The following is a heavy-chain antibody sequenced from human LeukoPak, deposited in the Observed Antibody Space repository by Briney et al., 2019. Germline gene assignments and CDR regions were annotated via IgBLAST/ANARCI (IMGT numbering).Heavy chain of an antibody. CDR1: GFTVSNNY. CDR2: IYSGGAT. CDR3: AKGVPSPFSDPFGR. D-gene: IGHD2/OR15-2a*01. J-gene: IGHJ4*02. V-gene: IGHV3-66*02. Sequence: GGSLRLSCAASGFTVSNNYLSWVRQAPGKGPEWVSVIYSGGATHYADSVKGRFTISRDNSKNTLYLQMNSLRAEDTAVYYCAKGVPSPFSDPFGRWGQGTLVTVSS.